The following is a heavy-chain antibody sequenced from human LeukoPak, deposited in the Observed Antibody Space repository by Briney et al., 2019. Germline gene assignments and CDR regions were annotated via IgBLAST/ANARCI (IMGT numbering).Heavy chain of an antibody. Sequence: SVKVSCKASGGTFSSYAISWVRQAPGQGLEWMGGIIPIFGTANYARKFQGRVTITTDESTSTAYMELSSLRSEDTAVYYCASPQAYYYDSSGPPSPYYYMDVWGKGITVTVSS. D-gene: IGHD3-22*01. J-gene: IGHJ6*03. CDR1: GGTFSSYA. V-gene: IGHV1-69*05. CDR3: ASPQAYYYDSSGPPSPYYYMDV. CDR2: IIPIFGTA.